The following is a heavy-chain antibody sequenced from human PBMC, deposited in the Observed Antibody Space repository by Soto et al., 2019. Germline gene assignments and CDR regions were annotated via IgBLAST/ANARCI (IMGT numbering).Heavy chain of an antibody. CDR2: TYHSGNP. J-gene: IGHJ6*02. Sequence: SETLSLTCDVSGDTISTGGYTWAWIRQPPGKALEWIGHTYHSGNPYYNPSLKSRVIISVDRSKNQFSLKVRSVTAADTAVYYCARVGGRITFGGVIVPRFYYGMDAWGQGTTVTVSS. CDR3: ARVGGRITFGGVIVPRFYYGMDA. V-gene: IGHV4-30-2*01. CDR1: GDTISTGGYT. D-gene: IGHD3-16*02.